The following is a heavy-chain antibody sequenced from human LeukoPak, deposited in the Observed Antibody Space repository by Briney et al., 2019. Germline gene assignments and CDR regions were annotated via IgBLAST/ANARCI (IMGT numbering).Heavy chain of an antibody. D-gene: IGHD2-2*01. Sequence: SETLSLTCTVSGGSISSAGYYWTWIRQYPGKGLEWIGYIYYSGSTYYNPSLKSRVTISVDTSKNQFSLRLSSVTAADTAVYYCASVVPPATHYFDWWGQGTLVSVSS. CDR1: GGSISSAGYY. CDR3: ASVVPPATHYFDW. CDR2: IYYSGST. V-gene: IGHV4-31*03. J-gene: IGHJ4*02.